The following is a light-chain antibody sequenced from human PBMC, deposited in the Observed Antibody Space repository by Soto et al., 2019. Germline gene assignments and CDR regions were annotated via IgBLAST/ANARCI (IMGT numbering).Light chain of an antibody. J-gene: IGKJ5*01. V-gene: IGKV1-5*03. CDR1: QSISSW. CDR3: QQYNSYPLT. CDR2: KAS. Sequence: DIQMTQSHSTLSAAVGDRVTITCGASQSISSWLAWYQQTPGKAPKLLIYKASSLESGVPSRFSGSGAGTEFTLTISSLQPDDVATYDCQQYNSYPLTFGHGTRLEIK.